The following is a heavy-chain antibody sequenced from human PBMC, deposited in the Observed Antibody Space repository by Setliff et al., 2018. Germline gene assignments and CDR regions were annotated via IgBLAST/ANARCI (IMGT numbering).Heavy chain of an antibody. CDR1: GDSISSGSYH. CDR2: IYSDGSA. V-gene: IGHV4-61*02. CDR3: ARERQGGFLEWAPLDS. D-gene: IGHD3-3*01. Sequence: SETLSLTCTVSGDSISSGSYHWSWIRQPAGAGLEWIGRIYSDGSADYNPSLRSRVTISVDKSKNQFFLKLTSMTAADTALYFCARERQGGFLEWAPLDSWGQGVVVTVSS. J-gene: IGHJ4*02.